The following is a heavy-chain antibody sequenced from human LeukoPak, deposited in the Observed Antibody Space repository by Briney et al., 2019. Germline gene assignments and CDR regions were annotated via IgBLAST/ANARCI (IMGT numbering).Heavy chain of an antibody. D-gene: IGHD6-13*01. CDR2: IWYDGSNK. CDR3: ARAASIAAAGTVNYYYGMDV. V-gene: IGHV3-33*08. J-gene: IGHJ6*02. CDR1: GFTFSRYA. Sequence: LGGSLRLSCAASGFTFSRYAMNWVRQAPGKGLEWVAVIWYDGSNKYYADSVKGRFTISRDNSKNTLYLQMNSLRAEDTAVYYCARAASIAAAGTVNYYYGMDVWGQGTTVTVSS.